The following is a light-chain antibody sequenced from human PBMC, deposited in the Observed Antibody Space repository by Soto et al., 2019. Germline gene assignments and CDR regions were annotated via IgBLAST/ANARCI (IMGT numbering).Light chain of an antibody. CDR1: SNDVGGYDY. V-gene: IGLV2-11*01. Sequence: QSALTQPRSVSGSPGQSVTISCTGTSNDVGGYDYVSWYQQYPGKAPTYILYDVTKRPSGVPDRFSGSKSGNTASLTISGLQADDEADYYCCPYAGNYTFFGGGTKLTVL. CDR3: CPYAGNYTF. CDR2: DVT. J-gene: IGLJ2*01.